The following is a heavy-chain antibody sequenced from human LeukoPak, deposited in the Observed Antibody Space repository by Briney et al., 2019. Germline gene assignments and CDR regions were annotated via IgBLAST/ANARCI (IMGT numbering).Heavy chain of an antibody. V-gene: IGHV4-59*01. CDR2: IYYSGST. CDR3: ARVIDYEKKTLGPRYYYYYMDV. J-gene: IGHJ6*03. CDR1: GGSISSYY. D-gene: IGHD4-17*01. Sequence: SETLSLTCTVSGGSISSYYWSWIRQPPGKGLEWIGYIYYSGSTNYNPSLKSRVTTSVDTSKNQFSLKLSSVTAADTAVYYCARVIDYEKKTLGPRYYYYYMDVWGKGTTVTVSS.